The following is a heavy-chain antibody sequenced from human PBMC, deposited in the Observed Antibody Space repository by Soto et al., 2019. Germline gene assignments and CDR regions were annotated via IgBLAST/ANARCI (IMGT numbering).Heavy chain of an antibody. J-gene: IGHJ2*01. CDR1: GFLFSSYA. CDR3: AKKGSPSGDNKNWYFDL. D-gene: IGHD1-26*01. CDR2: ITGSGTST. V-gene: IGHV3-23*01. Sequence: EVQLLESGGGLVQSGGSLRLSCAASGFLFSSYAMTWVRQAPGKGLEWISVITGSGTSTYYADSVKGRFTISRDNSQNTVYLQMNSLRAEDTAVYYCAKKGSPSGDNKNWYFDLWGRGTLVTVSS.